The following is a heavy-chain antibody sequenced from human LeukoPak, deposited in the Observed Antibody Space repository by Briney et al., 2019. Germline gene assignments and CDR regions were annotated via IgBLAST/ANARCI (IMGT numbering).Heavy chain of an antibody. D-gene: IGHD3-3*01. Sequence: ASVKVSCKASGGTFSSYAISWVRQAPGQGLEWMGRIIPILGIANYAQKLQGRVTITADKSTSTAYMELSSLRSEDTAVYYCARDPRDYDFWSGLSYWGQGTLVTVSS. J-gene: IGHJ4*02. CDR1: GGTFSSYA. CDR3: ARDPRDYDFWSGLSY. V-gene: IGHV1-69*04. CDR2: IIPILGIA.